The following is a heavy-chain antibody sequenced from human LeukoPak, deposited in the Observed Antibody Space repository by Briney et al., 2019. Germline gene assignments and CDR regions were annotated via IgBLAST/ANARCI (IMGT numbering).Heavy chain of an antibody. CDR1: GESLSGYY. Sequence: SETLSLTCAVYGESLSGYYWSWIRQPPGKGLEWIGEINHSGTTNYNPSLKSRVTTSVDTSKNQFSLQLSSVTAADTAVYYCARLMVAIIPRAAFDLWGQGTMVTVSS. J-gene: IGHJ3*01. V-gene: IGHV4-34*01. D-gene: IGHD2-15*01. CDR3: ARLMVAIIPRAAFDL. CDR2: INHSGTT.